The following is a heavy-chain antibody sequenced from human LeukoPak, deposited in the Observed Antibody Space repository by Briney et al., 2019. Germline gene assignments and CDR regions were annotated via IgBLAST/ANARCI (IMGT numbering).Heavy chain of an antibody. D-gene: IGHD6-13*01. CDR2: ISFDGSNK. V-gene: IGHV3-30-3*01. CDR3: ARSPGIAAAVNQ. Sequence: GRSLRLSCAASGFTFSTYALHWVRQAPGKGLEWVALISFDGSNKYYADSVKGRFTISRDNTKNTVFLQMNSLRDEDTAAYYCARSPGIAAAVNQWGQGTLVTVSS. J-gene: IGHJ4*02. CDR1: GFTFSTYA.